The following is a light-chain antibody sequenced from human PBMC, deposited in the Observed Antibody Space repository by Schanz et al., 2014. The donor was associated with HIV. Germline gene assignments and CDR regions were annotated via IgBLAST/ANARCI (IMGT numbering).Light chain of an antibody. J-gene: IGKJ1*01. V-gene: IGKV1-5*03. CDR1: QSISSW. CDR3: QQYNTYPWT. CDR2: RAS. Sequence: IQMTQSPSTLSASVGDRVTITCRASQSISSWVAWFQQKPGKAPKLLIYRASASESGVPSRFSGSGSGTEVTLTISSLQPDDFATYYCQQYNTYPWTFGQGTKVEVK.